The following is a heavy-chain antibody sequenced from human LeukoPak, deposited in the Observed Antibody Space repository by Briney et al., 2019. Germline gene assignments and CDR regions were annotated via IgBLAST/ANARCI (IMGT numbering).Heavy chain of an antibody. D-gene: IGHD1-1*01. CDR1: GFTFSSYA. J-gene: IGHJ6*03. V-gene: IGHV3-23*01. CDR3: AKDHMANLYYYMDV. Sequence: AGGSLRLSCAASGFTFSSYAMSWVRQAPGKGLGWVSAISGSGGSTYYADSVKGRFTISRDNSKNTLYLQMNSLRAEDTAVYYCAKDHMANLYYYMDVWGKGTTVTVSS. CDR2: ISGSGGST.